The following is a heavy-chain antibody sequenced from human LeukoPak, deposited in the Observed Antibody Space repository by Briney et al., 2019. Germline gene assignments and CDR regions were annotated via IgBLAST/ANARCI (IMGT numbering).Heavy chain of an antibody. CDR3: ARCFSPGGVSNWFDP. CDR1: GGSISSSNW. V-gene: IGHV4-4*02. CDR2: IYHSGST. D-gene: IGHD2-8*01. J-gene: IGHJ5*02. Sequence: PSETLSLTCAVSGGSISSSNWWSWVRQPPGKGLEWIGEIYHSGSTYYNPSLKSRVTISVDTSKNQFSLKLSSVTAADTAVYYCARCFSPGGVSNWFDPWGQGTLVTVSS.